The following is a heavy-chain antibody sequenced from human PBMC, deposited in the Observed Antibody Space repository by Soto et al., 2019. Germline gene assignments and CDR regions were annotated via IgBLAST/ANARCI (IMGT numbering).Heavy chain of an antibody. J-gene: IGHJ4*02. V-gene: IGHV4-59*01. CDR1: GGPMINYY. CDR2: MYYSGTS. CDR3: VRSGHSFGGVS. Sequence: SETLSVTCSVAGGPMINYYGSWIRQTPEKGLEWTGYMYYSGTSNYNSSLKSRVTISVDTSKNQFSLKLSSVTAADTATYYCVRSGHSFGGVSWGLGTLVTVSS. D-gene: IGHD3-16*01.